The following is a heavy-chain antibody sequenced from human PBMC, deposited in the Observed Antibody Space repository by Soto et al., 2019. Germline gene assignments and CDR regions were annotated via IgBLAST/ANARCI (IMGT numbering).Heavy chain of an antibody. Sequence: EVQLVESGGGLVKPGGSLRLSCAASGFTFSSYSMNWVRQAPGKGLEWVSSISSSSSYIYYADSVKGRFTISRDNAKNSRYLQMNSLRAEDTAVYYCARVGAPVAFDYWGQGTLVTVSS. CDR2: ISSSSSYI. CDR1: GFTFSSYS. CDR3: ARVGAPVAFDY. J-gene: IGHJ4*02. V-gene: IGHV3-21*01.